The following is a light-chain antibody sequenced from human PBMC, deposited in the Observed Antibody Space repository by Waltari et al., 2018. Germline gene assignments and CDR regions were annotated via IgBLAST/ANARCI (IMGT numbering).Light chain of an antibody. CDR2: KAS. CDR3: QHYNNYSPWT. Sequence: DIQVTQSPSTLSASVGDRVTITCRTSQNINSWLAWYQQKPGKAPKLLIYKASSLESGVPSRLSGSGSGTEFTLTITSLQPDDFATYFCQHYNNYSPWTFGQGTKVEVK. CDR1: QNINSW. V-gene: IGKV1-5*03. J-gene: IGKJ1*01.